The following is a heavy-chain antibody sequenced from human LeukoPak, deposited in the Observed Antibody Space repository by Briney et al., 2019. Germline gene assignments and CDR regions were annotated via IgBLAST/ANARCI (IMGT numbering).Heavy chain of an antibody. D-gene: IGHD5-18*01. CDR2: IYYSGST. CDR3: ARAIVDTATNFDY. Sequence: SETLSLTCTVSGGSISSGNYHWSWIRQPPGKGLEWIGYIYYSGSTYYNPSLKSRVTISVDTSKKQFSLKLSSVTAADTAVYYCARAIVDTATNFDYWGQGTLVTVSS. V-gene: IGHV4-30-4*01. CDR1: GGSISSGNYH. J-gene: IGHJ4*02.